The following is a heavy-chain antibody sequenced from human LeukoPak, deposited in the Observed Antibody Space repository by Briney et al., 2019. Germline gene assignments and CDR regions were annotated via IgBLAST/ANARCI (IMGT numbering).Heavy chain of an antibody. D-gene: IGHD6-19*01. V-gene: IGHV1-24*01. CDR2: FDPEDGET. Sequence: ASVKVSCKVSGYTLTELSMHWVRQAPGKGLEWMGGFDPEDGETIYAQKFQGRVTMTKDTSTDTAYMELSSLRSEDTAVYYCATLPKEQRLVIDYYFDYWGQGTLVTVSS. CDR3: ATLPKEQRLVIDYYFDY. CDR1: GYTLTELS. J-gene: IGHJ4*02.